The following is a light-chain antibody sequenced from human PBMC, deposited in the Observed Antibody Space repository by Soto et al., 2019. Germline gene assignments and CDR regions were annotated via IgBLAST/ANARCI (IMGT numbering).Light chain of an antibody. V-gene: IGKV3-20*01. J-gene: IGKJ5*01. Sequence: EIVLTQSPGTLSLSPGERATLSCRASQSVSSSYLAWYQQKPGQAPRLLIYGASSRATGIPDRFSGSGSGTVFTLTISRLEPEDFALYYCQQYGSSPPLITFGQGTRLEMK. CDR1: QSVSSSY. CDR3: QQYGSSPPLIT. CDR2: GAS.